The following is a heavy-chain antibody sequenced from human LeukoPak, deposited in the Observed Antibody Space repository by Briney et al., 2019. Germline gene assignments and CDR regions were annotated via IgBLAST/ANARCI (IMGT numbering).Heavy chain of an antibody. J-gene: IGHJ3*02. CDR2: FDPEDGET. Sequence: GASVKVSCKVSGYTLTELSMHWVRQAPGKGLEWMGGFDPEDGETIYAQKFQGRVTMTEDASTDTAYMELSSLRSEDTAVYYCATEHSGSYSQAFDIWGQGTMVTVSS. CDR3: ATEHSGSYSQAFDI. D-gene: IGHD1-26*01. V-gene: IGHV1-24*01. CDR1: GYTLTELS.